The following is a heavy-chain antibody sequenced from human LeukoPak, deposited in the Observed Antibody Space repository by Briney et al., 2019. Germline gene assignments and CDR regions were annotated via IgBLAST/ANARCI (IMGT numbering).Heavy chain of an antibody. V-gene: IGHV3-53*01. CDR2: IYSGGST. Sequence: GGSLRLSCAASGFTVSSNYMTWVGQAPGKRLEWVSVIYSGGSTYYADSVKGRFTISRDNAKNSLYLQMNSLRAEDTAVYYCARAGEEGDYWGQGTLVTVSS. CDR3: ARAGEEGDY. J-gene: IGHJ4*02. D-gene: IGHD7-27*01. CDR1: GFTVSSNY.